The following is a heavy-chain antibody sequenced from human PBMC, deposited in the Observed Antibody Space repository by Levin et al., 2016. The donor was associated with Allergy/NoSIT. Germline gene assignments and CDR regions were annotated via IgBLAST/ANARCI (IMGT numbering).Heavy chain of an antibody. V-gene: IGHV5-51*01. CDR2: IYPGDSDT. CDR3: VRAPTHLLSPYYFDF. CDR1: GYTFTRHW. J-gene: IGHJ4*02. Sequence: GESLKISCKGSGYTFTRHWIGWVRQMPGKGLEWMGIIYPGDSDTRYSPSFQGQVTISADRSISTAYLQWSSLQASDTAMYYCVRAPTHLLSPYYFDFWGQGTLVTVSS. D-gene: IGHD2-15*01.